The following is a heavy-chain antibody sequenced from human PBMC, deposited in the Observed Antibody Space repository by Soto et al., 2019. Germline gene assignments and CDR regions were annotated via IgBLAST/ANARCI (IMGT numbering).Heavy chain of an antibody. V-gene: IGHV1-3*01. CDR1: GYTFTNYA. CDR2: LNPGSGNT. J-gene: IGHJ2*01. D-gene: IGHD2-21*01. CDR3: ARDQGIPYCGGDCYSDWYFDL. Sequence: QVQLVQSGAEVKEPGASVKVSCRASGYTFTNYAIHWVRQAPGQRREWMGWLNPGSGNTKYPQKFQGRGTITRDASASTAYMFLSSRRSEDTAVYYCARDQGIPYCGGDCYSDWYFDLWGRGTLVTVSS.